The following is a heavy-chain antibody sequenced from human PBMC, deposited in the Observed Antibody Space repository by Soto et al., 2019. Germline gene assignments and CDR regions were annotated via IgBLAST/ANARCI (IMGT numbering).Heavy chain of an antibody. D-gene: IGHD6-13*01. CDR1: GFTFSSYA. CDR3: AKDRGIAAHSYYYYGMDV. V-gene: IGHV3-23*01. Sequence: EVQLLESGGGLVQPRGSLRLSCAASGFTFSSYAMSWVRQAPGKGLEWVSAISGSGGSTYYADSVKGRFTISRDNSKNTLYLQMNSLRAEDTAVYYCAKDRGIAAHSYYYYGMDVWGQGTTVTVSS. CDR2: ISGSGGST. J-gene: IGHJ6*02.